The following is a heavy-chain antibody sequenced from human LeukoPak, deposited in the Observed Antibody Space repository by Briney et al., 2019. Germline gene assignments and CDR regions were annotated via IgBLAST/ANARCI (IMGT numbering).Heavy chain of an antibody. CDR1: GGSISSSSYY. CDR2: IYYSGST. CDR3: ASTVDTAMGG. V-gene: IGHV4-39*07. Sequence: SETLSLTCTVSGGSISSSSYYWGWIRQPPGKGLEWIGSIYYSGSTYYNPSLKSRVTISVDTSKNQFSLKLSSVTAADTAVYYCASTVDTAMGGWGQGTLVTVSS. D-gene: IGHD5-18*01. J-gene: IGHJ4*02.